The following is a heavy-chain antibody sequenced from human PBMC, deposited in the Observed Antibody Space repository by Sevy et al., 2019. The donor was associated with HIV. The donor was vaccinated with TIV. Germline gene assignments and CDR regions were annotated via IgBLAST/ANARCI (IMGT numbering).Heavy chain of an antibody. J-gene: IGHJ5*02. CDR3: AGAPIVVVPAAMGGGFDP. D-gene: IGHD2-2*01. CDR1: GYTFTSYG. CDR2: ISAYNGNT. V-gene: IGHV1-18*01. Sequence: ASVKVSCKASGYTFTSYGISWVRQAPGQGLEWMGWISAYNGNTNYAQKLQGRVTMATDTSTSTAYMELRSLRSDDTAVYYCAGAPIVVVPAAMGGGFDPWGQGTLVTVSS.